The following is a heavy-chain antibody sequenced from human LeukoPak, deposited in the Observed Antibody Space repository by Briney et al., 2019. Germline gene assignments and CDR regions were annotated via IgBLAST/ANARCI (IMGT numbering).Heavy chain of an antibody. V-gene: IGHV3-23*01. CDR2: ISGSGGST. J-gene: IGHJ4*02. Sequence: GGSLRLSCAASGFTFSKSAMTWARQAPGKGLEWVSAISGSGGSTYYADSVKGRFTISRDNSKNTLYLQMNSLRAEDTAVYFCAKDSANPLYYFDYWGQGALVTVSS. CDR1: GFTFSKSA. CDR3: AKDSANPLYYFDY.